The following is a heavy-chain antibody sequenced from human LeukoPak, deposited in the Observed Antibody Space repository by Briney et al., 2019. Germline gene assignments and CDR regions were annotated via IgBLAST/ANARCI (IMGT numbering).Heavy chain of an antibody. Sequence: SETLSLTCTVSGGSISNTYYYWGWIRQPPGKGLEWIGSIYNSGSTHYNPSLKSRVTISVDTSKNQFSLKLSSVTAADTAVYYCAADPPVPAGGDYWGQGTLVTVSS. D-gene: IGHD1-1*01. CDR2: IYNSGST. CDR1: GGSISNTYYY. J-gene: IGHJ4*02. V-gene: IGHV4-39*01. CDR3: AADPPVPAGGDY.